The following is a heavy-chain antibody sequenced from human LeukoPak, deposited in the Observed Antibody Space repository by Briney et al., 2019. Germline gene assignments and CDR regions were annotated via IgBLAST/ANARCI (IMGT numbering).Heavy chain of an antibody. V-gene: IGHV1-69*13. CDR1: GGTFSSYA. CDR2: IIPIFGTA. D-gene: IGHD2-2*01. CDR3: ARARPDIVVVPAANYYYYGMAV. J-gene: IGHJ6*04. Sequence: GASVKVSCKASGGTFSSYAISWVRRAPGQGLEWMGGIIPIFGTAKYAQKFQGRVTITADESTSTAYMELSSLRSEDTAVYYCARARPDIVVVPAANYYYYGMAVWGKGTTVTVSS.